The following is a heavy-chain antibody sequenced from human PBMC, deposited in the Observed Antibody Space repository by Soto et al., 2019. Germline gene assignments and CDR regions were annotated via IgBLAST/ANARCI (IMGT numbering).Heavy chain of an antibody. V-gene: IGHV4-31*02. J-gene: IGHJ3*02. Sequence: QVRLQEWGPGLVKPSQTLSLKCSVSGGSITTGGRYWSWIRQLPGKGLEWIGDIYYSGNTYYNASLKSRVTISVEAAKNQFSLKLISVTAADTAVYYFAQALVFTGGDGFDIWGQGRLVTVSS. D-gene: IGHD1-1*01. CDR3: AQALVFTGGDGFDI. CDR1: GGSITTGGRY. CDR2: IYYSGNT.